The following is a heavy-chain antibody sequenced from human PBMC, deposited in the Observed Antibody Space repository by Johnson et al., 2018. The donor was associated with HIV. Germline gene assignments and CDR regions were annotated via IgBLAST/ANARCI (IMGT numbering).Heavy chain of an antibody. Sequence: VQLVESGGALVQPGGSLRLSCAASGFTFSSHSMNWVRQAPGKGLEWVANIKHDGSEKYYVDSVKGRFTISRDNARNSLYLQMNSLRAEDTAVYYCAREPLAPYTCWSAYLHAFDIWGQGTMVTVSS. CDR2: IKHDGSEK. D-gene: IGHD3-3*01. CDR3: AREPLAPYTCWSAYLHAFDI. CDR1: GFTFSSHS. V-gene: IGHV3-7*01. J-gene: IGHJ3*02.